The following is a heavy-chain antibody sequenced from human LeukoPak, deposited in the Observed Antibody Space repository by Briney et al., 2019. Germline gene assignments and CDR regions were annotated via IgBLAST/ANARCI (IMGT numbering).Heavy chain of an antibody. CDR2: INDIGTTI. CDR1: GFTFSSYE. V-gene: IGHV3-48*03. Sequence: GGSLRLSCAAYGFTFSSYEMNWVRQAPGKGLEWVSYINDIGTTIYYADSVEGRFTTSRDNAKNSLYLQMNSLRAEDTAVYYCAGELGYCRGGDYWGQGTLVTVSS. J-gene: IGHJ4*02. CDR3: AGELGYCRGGDY. D-gene: IGHD2-15*01.